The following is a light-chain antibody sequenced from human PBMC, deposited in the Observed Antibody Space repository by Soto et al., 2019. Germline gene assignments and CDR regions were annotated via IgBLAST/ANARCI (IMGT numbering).Light chain of an antibody. V-gene: IGKV3D-20*02. J-gene: IGKJ1*01. CDR3: QHLNSYPWT. Sequence: DIVLTQSPGTLSLSPGERATLSCRSSQSVSSNYLAWYQQKPDQAPRLVIYDVSGRATGIPDRFSGSGSGTDFTLTISSLQPEDFATYYCQHLNSYPWTFGQGTKVEIK. CDR2: DVS. CDR1: QSVSSNY.